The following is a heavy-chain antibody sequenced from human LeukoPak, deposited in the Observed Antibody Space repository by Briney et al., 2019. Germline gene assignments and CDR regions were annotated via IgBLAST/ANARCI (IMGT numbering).Heavy chain of an antibody. D-gene: IGHD5-18*01. CDR2: IIPIFGIA. Sequence: SVKVSCKASGGAFSSYAISWVRQAPGQGLEWMGRIIPIFGIANYAQKFQGRVTITADKSTSTAYMELSSLRSEDTAVYYCARESGYSYGYFDYWGQGTLVTVSS. CDR3: ARESGYSYGYFDY. V-gene: IGHV1-69*04. J-gene: IGHJ4*02. CDR1: GGAFSSYA.